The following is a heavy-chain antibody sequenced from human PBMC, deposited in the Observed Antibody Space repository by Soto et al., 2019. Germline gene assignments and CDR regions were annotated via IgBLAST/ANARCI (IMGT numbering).Heavy chain of an antibody. Sequence: SQTLSLTCAISGDSVSSNSAAWNWIRQSPSRGLEWLGRTYYSSKWYNDYAVSVKSRITIKPDTSKNQFSLQLNSVTPEDTAVYYCARDKANWGPDAFDIWGQGTMVTVSS. CDR3: ARDKANWGPDAFDI. D-gene: IGHD7-27*01. V-gene: IGHV6-1*01. J-gene: IGHJ3*02. CDR1: GDSVSSNSAA. CDR2: TYYSSKWYN.